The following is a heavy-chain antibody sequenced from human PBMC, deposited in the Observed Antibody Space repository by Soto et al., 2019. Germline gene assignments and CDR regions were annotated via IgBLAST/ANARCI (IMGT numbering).Heavy chain of an antibody. V-gene: IGHV4-4*02. CDR1: GGSISSSNW. CDR3: ARDLVPAAGTYYYYYGMDV. CDR2: IYHSGST. J-gene: IGHJ6*02. Sequence: SETLSLTCAVSGGSISSSNWGRGVRPPPGKGLEWIGEIYHSGSTNYNPSLKSRVTISVDKSKNQFSLKLSSVTAADTAVYYCARDLVPAAGTYYYYYGMDVWGQGTTVT. D-gene: IGHD6-13*01.